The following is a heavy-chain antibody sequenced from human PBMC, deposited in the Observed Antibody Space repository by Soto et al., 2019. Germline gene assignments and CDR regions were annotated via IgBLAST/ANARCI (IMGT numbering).Heavy chain of an antibody. CDR2: ISYDGSNK. J-gene: IGHJ5*02. Sequence: PGGSLRLSCAASGFTFSSYAMHWVRQAPGKGLEWVAVISYDGSNKYYADSVKGRFTISRDNSKNTLYLQMNSLRAEDTAVYYCARDRGAQITMKSPAPRFDPWGQGTLVTSPQ. V-gene: IGHV3-30-3*01. D-gene: IGHD3-22*01. CDR3: ARDRGAQITMKSPAPRFDP. CDR1: GFTFSSYA.